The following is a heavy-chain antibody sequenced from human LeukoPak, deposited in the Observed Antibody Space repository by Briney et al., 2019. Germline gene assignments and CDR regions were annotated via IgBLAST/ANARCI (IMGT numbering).Heavy chain of an antibody. CDR2: ISWNSGSI. J-gene: IGHJ4*02. CDR3: AATIFGVVTGHFDY. D-gene: IGHD3-3*01. V-gene: IGHV3-9*01. Sequence: PGRSLRLSCAASGFTFDDYAMHWVRQAPGKGLEWVSGISWNSGSIGYADSVKGRFTISRDNAKNSLHLQMNSLRAEDTALYYCAATIFGVVTGHFDYWGQGTLVTVSS. CDR1: GFTFDDYA.